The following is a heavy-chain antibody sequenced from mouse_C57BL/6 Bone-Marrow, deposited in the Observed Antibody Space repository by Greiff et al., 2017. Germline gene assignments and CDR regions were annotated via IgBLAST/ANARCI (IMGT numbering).Heavy chain of an antibody. CDR3: ARRPLYYSKRGY. CDR2: ILPGSGST. J-gene: IGHJ2*01. V-gene: IGHV1-9*01. CDR1: GYTFTGYW. Sequence: QVQLQQSGAELMKPGASVKLSCKATGYTFTGYWIEWVKQRPGHGLEWIGEILPGSGSTNYNEKFKGKATFTADPSSNTAYMQLSSLITEDSAIYYCARRPLYYSKRGYWGQGTTLTVSS. D-gene: IGHD2-5*01.